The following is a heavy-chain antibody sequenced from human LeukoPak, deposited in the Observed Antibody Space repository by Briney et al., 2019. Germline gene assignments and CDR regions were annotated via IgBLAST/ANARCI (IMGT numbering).Heavy chain of an antibody. CDR3: ARRSYCSSTSCFTLDY. Sequence: GESLKISCKGSGYSFTSYWIGWVRQMPGKGLEWMGIIYPGDSDTRYSPSFQGQVTISAGKSISTAYLQWSSLKASDTAMYYCARRSYCSSTSCFTLDYWGQGTLVTVSS. V-gene: IGHV5-51*01. CDR2: IYPGDSDT. D-gene: IGHD2-2*01. CDR1: GYSFTSYW. J-gene: IGHJ4*02.